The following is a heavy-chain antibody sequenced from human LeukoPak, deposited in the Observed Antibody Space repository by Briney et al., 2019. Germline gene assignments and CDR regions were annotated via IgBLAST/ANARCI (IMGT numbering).Heavy chain of an antibody. Sequence: GGSLRLSCAASGLAFSDSYMSWIRQAPGKGLEWVSHISRTGGNTFYGESVKGRFTISRDNAKDSVYLHMRNLRAEDTAVYYCGRIDCSSVFAVDFWGKGTHVIVSS. CDR1: GLAFSDSY. V-gene: IGHV3-11*01. CDR3: GRIDCSSVFAVDF. J-gene: IGHJ4*02. CDR2: ISRTGGNT. D-gene: IGHD2-2*01.